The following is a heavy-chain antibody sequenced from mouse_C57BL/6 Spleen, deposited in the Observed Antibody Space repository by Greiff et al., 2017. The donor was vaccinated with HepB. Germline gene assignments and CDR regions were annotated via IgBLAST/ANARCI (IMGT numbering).Heavy chain of an antibody. J-gene: IGHJ2*01. CDR1: GFTFSSYA. V-gene: IGHV5-9-1*02. D-gene: IGHD2-4*01. CDR3: TRGGDYDGYYFAY. Sequence: EVNVVESGEGLVKPGGSLKLSCAASGFTFSSYAMSWVRQTPEKRLEWVAYISSGGDYIYYADTVKGRFTISRDNARNTLYLQMSSLKSADTAMYYCTRGGDYDGYYFAYWGQGTTLTVSS. CDR2: ISSGGDYI.